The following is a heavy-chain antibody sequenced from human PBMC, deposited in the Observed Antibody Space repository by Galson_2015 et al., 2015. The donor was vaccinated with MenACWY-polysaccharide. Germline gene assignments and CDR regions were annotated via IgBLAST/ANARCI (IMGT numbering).Heavy chain of an antibody. D-gene: IGHD5-18*01. Sequence: SVKVSCKASGYTFTSYDINWVRQATGRGLEWMGWMNPNSGNTGYAQKFQGRVTMTRDTSISTAYMELRSLRYEDTAVYYCARVVRRKYSYSDYWGQGTLVSVSS. J-gene: IGHJ4*02. CDR1: GYTFTSYD. CDR2: MNPNSGNT. V-gene: IGHV1-8*01. CDR3: ARVVRRKYSYSDY.